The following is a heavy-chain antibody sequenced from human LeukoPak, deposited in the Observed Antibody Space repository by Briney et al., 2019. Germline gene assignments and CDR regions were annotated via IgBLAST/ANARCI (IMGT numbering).Heavy chain of an antibody. Sequence: SETLSLTCAVYGGSFSGYYWSWIRQPPGKGLEWIGEINHSGSTNYNPSLKSRVTISVDTSKNQFSPKLSSVTAAGTAVYYCARGLVVVVAAIDAFDIWGQGTMVTVSS. CDR2: INHSGST. D-gene: IGHD2-15*01. V-gene: IGHV4-34*01. CDR1: GGSFSGYY. J-gene: IGHJ3*02. CDR3: ARGLVVVVAAIDAFDI.